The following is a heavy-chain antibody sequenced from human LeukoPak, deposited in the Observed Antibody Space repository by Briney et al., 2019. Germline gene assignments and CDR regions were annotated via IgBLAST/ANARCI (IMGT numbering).Heavy chain of an antibody. V-gene: IGHV3-7*01. CDR1: GFTFSSYW. CDR3: ARSGVLRFLEWAYDY. Sequence: GGSLRLSCAASGFTFSSYWMSWVRRAPGKGLEWVANIKQDGSEKYYVDSVKGRFTISRDNAKNSLYLQMNSLRAEDTAVYYCARSGVLRFLEWAYDYWGQGTLVTVSS. CDR2: IKQDGSEK. J-gene: IGHJ4*02. D-gene: IGHD3-3*01.